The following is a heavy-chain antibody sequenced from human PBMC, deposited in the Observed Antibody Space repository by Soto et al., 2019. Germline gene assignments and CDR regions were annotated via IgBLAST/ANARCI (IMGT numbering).Heavy chain of an antibody. CDR1: GFTFSNAW. V-gene: IGHV3-15*01. D-gene: IGHD1-20*01. CDR2: IKSKTDGGTT. CDR3: TTHRRITGTYSSFDY. J-gene: IGHJ4*02. Sequence: GGSLRLSCAASGFTFSNAWMSWVRQAPGKGLEWVGRIKSKTDGGTTDYAAPVKGRFTISRDDSKNTLYLQMNSLKTEDTAVYYCTTHRRITGTYSSFDYWGQGTLVT.